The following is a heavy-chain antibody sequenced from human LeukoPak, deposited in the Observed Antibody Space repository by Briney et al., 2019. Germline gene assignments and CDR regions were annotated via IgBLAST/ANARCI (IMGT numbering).Heavy chain of an antibody. D-gene: IGHD2-15*01. J-gene: IGHJ4*02. CDR3: ARGAPGSYCSGGSCPYFDY. V-gene: IGHV1-8*01. CDR2: MNPNSGNT. CDR1: AYTFTSYD. Sequence: ASVKVSCKASAYTFTSYDINWVRQATGQGREWMGWMNPNSGNTGYAQKFQGRVTMTRNTSISTDYMELSSLRSEDTAVYYCARGAPGSYCSGGSCPYFDYWGQGTLISVSS.